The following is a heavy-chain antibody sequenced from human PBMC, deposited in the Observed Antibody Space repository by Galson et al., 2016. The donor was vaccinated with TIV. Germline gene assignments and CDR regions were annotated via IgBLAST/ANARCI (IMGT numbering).Heavy chain of an antibody. J-gene: IGHJ4*02. CDR2: TFYRSKWYN. CDR3: ARATPSVFGIIMTLDS. CDR1: GDSVSSNSAA. D-gene: IGHD3-16*01. V-gene: IGHV6-1*01. Sequence: CAISGDSVSSNSAAWNWLRQSPSRGLEWLGRTFYRSKWYNDYAPSVKSRITINPDTSKNQFSLQLNSVTPEDTAVYYCARATPSVFGIIMTLDSWGQGTLVTASS.